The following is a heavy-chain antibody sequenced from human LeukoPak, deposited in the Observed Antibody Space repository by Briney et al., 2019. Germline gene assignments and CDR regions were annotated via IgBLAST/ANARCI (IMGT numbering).Heavy chain of an antibody. V-gene: IGHV4-34*01. CDR3: ARSNTPGIAVAGTGFDY. Sequence: SETLSLTCAVYGGSFSGYYWSWIRQPPGKGLEWIGEINHSGSTNYNPSLKSRVTISVDASKNQFSLKLSSVTAADTAVYYCARSNTPGIAVAGTGFDYWGQGTLVTVSS. J-gene: IGHJ4*02. CDR2: INHSGST. CDR1: GGSFSGYY. D-gene: IGHD6-19*01.